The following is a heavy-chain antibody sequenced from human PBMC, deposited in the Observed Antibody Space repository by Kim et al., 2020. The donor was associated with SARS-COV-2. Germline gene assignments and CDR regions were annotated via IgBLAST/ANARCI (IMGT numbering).Heavy chain of an antibody. D-gene: IGHD2-2*01. CDR1: GFTFSSYA. CDR3: ARSKAASVDY. V-gene: IGHV3-30*04. CDR2: ISYDGSNK. Sequence: GGSLRLSCAASGFTFSSYAMHWVRQAPGKGLEWVAVISYDGSNKYYADSVKGRFTISRDNSKNTLYLQMNSLRAEDTAVYYCARSKAASVDYWGQGTLVTVSS. J-gene: IGHJ4*02.